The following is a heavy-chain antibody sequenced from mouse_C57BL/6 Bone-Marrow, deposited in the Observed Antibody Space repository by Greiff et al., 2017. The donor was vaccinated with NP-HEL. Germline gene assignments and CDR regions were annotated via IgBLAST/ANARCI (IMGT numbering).Heavy chain of an antibody. J-gene: IGHJ4*01. CDR3: ARDPYYYGGMDY. D-gene: IGHD1-1*01. Sequence: EVKLMESGGGLVQSGRSLRLSCAPSGFTFSDFYMEWVRQAPGKGLEWIAASRNKANDYTTEYSASVKGRFIVSRDTSQSILYLQMNALRAEDTAIYYCARDPYYYGGMDYWGQGTSVTVSS. CDR1: GFTFSDFY. CDR2: SRNKANDYTT. V-gene: IGHV7-1*01.